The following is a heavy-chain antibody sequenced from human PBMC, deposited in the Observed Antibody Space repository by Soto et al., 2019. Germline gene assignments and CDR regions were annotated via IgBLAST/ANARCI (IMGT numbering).Heavy chain of an antibody. CDR2: IKQDGSEK. V-gene: IGHV3-7*01. Sequence: GGSLRLSCAASGFTFSSYWMSWVRQAPGKGLEWVANIKQDGSEKYYVDSVKGRFTISRDNAKNSLYLQMNSLRAEETAVYYCASLTYYYDSSGSDYFDYWGQGTLVTVSS. CDR1: GFTFSSYW. J-gene: IGHJ4*02. CDR3: ASLTYYYDSSGSDYFDY. D-gene: IGHD3-22*01.